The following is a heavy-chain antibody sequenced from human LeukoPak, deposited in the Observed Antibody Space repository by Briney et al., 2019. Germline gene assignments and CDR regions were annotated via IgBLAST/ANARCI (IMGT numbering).Heavy chain of an antibody. CDR3: ARDEEGDEGWDY. V-gene: IGHV4-59*11. CDR2: IYYSGST. J-gene: IGHJ4*02. CDR1: GVSIRGHY. Sequence: PSETLSLTCTVSGVSIRGHYWSWIRQPPGKGLEWIGYIYYSGSTNYNPSLKSRVTISVDTSKNQFSLNLSSVTAADTAVYYCARDEEGDEGWDYWGQGTLVTVSS. D-gene: IGHD2-15*01.